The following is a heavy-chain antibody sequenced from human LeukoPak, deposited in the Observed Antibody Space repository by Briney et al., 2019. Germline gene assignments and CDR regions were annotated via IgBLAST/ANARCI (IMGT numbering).Heavy chain of an antibody. CDR3: AREQRWLQSLDY. D-gene: IGHD5-24*01. J-gene: IGHJ4*02. CDR2: ISASGST. CDR1: DDPISSGSYY. V-gene: IGHV4-61*02. Sequence: SQTLSLTCTVSDDPISSGSYYWSWIRQPAGKGLERIGRISASGSTNYNPSLKSRVTISVNTSKNQFSLKLSSVTATDTAVYYCAREQRWLQSLDYWGQGTLVTVSS.